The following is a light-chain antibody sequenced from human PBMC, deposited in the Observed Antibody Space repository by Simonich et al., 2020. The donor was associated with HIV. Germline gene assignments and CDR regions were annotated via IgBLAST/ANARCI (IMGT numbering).Light chain of an antibody. CDR1: QSVLYSSNNKNY. Sequence: DIVMTQSPDSLAVSLGERATINCKSSQSVLYSSNNKNYLAWYQQKPGQPPKLLIYKASSLESGVPSRFSGSGSGTEFTLTISSLQPDDFATYYCQQYNSYPWTFGQGTKVEIK. J-gene: IGKJ1*01. CDR2: KAS. V-gene: IGKV4-1*01. CDR3: QQYNSYPWT.